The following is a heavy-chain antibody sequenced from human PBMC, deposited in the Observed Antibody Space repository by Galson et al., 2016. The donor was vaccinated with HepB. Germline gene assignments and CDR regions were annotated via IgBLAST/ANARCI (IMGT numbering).Heavy chain of an antibody. D-gene: IGHD6-13*01. CDR1: GGSISSYY. CDR3: ARSRIAAAGPSHFDY. CDR2: IYYSGST. Sequence: SETLSLTCTVSGGSISSYYWSWIRQPPGKGLECIGYIYYSGSTNYNPSLRSRVAISVDASKNQFSLKLSSVTAADTAVYYCARSRIAAAGPSHFDYWGQGTLVTVSS. J-gene: IGHJ4*02. V-gene: IGHV4-59*01.